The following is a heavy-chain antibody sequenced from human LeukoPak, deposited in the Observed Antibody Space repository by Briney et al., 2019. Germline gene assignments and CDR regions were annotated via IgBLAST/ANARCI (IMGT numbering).Heavy chain of an antibody. CDR3: AKDYYGS. V-gene: IGHV3-48*01. CDR2: ISGLSDII. Sequence: GGSLRLSCAASRFTFSTYSMNWVRQAPGKGLEWISYISGLSDIIYYADSVKGRFTISRDNSKNTLYLQMNSLRAEDTAVYYCAKDYYGSGGQRTLVTVSS. CDR1: RFTFSTYS. D-gene: IGHD3-10*01. J-gene: IGHJ4*02.